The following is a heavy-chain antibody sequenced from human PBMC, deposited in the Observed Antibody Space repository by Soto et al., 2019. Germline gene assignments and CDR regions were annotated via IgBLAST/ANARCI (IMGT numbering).Heavy chain of an antibody. CDR1: GGSMSFYS. J-gene: IGHJ3*02. CDR2: IHHNGDT. D-gene: IGHD2-8*01. CDR3: ARAHCSNGICYAFDI. Sequence: QVQLQESGPGLVEPSETLSLTCAVSGGSMSFYSWSWIRQPPGKGLEWIGYIHHNGDTDYNPSLKSRVTISVDRPQNQLSLKLTSVTTADTAVYYCARAHCSNGICYAFDIWGPGTKVTVSS. V-gene: IGHV4-59*01.